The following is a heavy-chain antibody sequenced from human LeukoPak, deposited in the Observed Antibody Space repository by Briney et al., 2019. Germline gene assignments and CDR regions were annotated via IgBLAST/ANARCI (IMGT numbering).Heavy chain of an antibody. Sequence: ASVKVSCKASGYTFTGHYVHWVRQTPGQGLEWMGWINPQSGDTNYAQKFQGRVTMTRDTSIVTAYMELSRLTPDDTGVYYCGVHWGSGYYFDLWGRGIRVTVSS. CDR1: GYTFTGHY. V-gene: IGHV1-2*02. CDR2: INPQSGDT. CDR3: GVHWGSGYYFDL. J-gene: IGHJ2*01. D-gene: IGHD7-27*01.